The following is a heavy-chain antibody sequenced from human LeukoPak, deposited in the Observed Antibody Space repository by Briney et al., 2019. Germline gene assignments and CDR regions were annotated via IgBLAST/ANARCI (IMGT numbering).Heavy chain of an antibody. Sequence: GGSLRLSCAGPGFTFSSCAMSWVRQAPGKGLEWVSGISGSGGRTYYADSVKGRFTISRDNSKNTLYLQMNSLRAEDTALYYCAKTRYDSGGFPFDYWGQGNLVTVSS. J-gene: IGHJ4*02. V-gene: IGHV3-23*01. CDR1: GFTFSSCA. CDR2: ISGSGGRT. CDR3: AKTRYDSGGFPFDY. D-gene: IGHD3-22*01.